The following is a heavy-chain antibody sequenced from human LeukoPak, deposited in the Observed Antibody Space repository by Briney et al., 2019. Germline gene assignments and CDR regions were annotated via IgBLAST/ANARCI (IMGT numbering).Heavy chain of an antibody. CDR2: ISDRGGTT. CDR1: GFTFSSYA. V-gene: IGHV3-23*01. CDR3: AKVTSAGSCYQSDY. D-gene: IGHD2-15*01. Sequence: GGSLSLFCAASGFTFSSYAMAWVRQAPGKGLEWVSGISDRGGTTYYADSVEGRFTISRDNSKNTLYLQMNNLGAEDTAVYYCAKVTSAGSCYQSDYWGEGSLVTVSS. J-gene: IGHJ4*02.